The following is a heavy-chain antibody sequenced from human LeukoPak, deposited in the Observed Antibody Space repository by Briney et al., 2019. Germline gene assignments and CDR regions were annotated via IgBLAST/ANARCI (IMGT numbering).Heavy chain of an antibody. V-gene: IGHV1-2*02. D-gene: IGHD3-3*01. CDR1: EYTFTGYY. CDR2: INPGSGGT. J-gene: IGHJ6*02. CDR3: ARGGFVVAPPLAV. Sequence: GASVKVSCKASEYTFTGYYLHWVRQAPGQGLEWMGCINPGSGGTNYAQKFQDRVTMTRGMYISTAYMELSSLRYDDTAVYYCARGGFVVAPPLAVWGQGTTVTVSS.